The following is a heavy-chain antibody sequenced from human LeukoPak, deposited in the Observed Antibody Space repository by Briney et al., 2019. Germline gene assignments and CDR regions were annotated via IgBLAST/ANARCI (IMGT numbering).Heavy chain of an antibody. D-gene: IGHD1-26*01. J-gene: IGHJ1*01. CDR2: ISYDGSNE. CDR3: AKEITYSGRYYVYFHH. Sequence: GGSLRLSCAASGFTFNNYGMHWVRQAPGKGLEWVAVISYDGSNENYADSVKGRFTILRDNSKNTLYLQMNSLRAEDTAVYFCAKEITYSGRYYVYFHHWGQGTLVTVSS. V-gene: IGHV3-30*18. CDR1: GFTFNNYG.